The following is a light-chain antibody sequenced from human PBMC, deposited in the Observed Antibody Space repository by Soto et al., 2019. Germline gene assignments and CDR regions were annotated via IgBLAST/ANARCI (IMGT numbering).Light chain of an antibody. J-gene: IGLJ1*01. CDR3: ASYAGGQQV. V-gene: IGLV2-8*01. CDR2: EVN. Sequence: QSALTQPPSASGSPGQSVTISCTGTGSDVGNYNFVSWYQHHPGKAPKLMIYEVNRRPSGVPDRFSGSKSGNTASLTVSGLLVEDEADYYCASYAGGQQVFGTGTKVTVL. CDR1: GSDVGNYNF.